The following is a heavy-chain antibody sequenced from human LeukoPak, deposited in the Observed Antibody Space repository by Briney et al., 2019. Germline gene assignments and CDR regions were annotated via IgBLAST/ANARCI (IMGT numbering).Heavy chain of an antibody. V-gene: IGHV4-59*01. Sequence: SETLSLTCTVSGGSISSYYWSWIRQPPGKGLEWIGYIYYSGSTNYNPSLKSRVTISLDTSKNQFSLKLSSVTAADTAMYYCARRTGYHDGFDYWGQGTLVTVSS. CDR3: ARRTGYHDGFDY. D-gene: IGHD3/OR15-3a*01. CDR1: GGSISSYY. J-gene: IGHJ4*02. CDR2: IYYSGST.